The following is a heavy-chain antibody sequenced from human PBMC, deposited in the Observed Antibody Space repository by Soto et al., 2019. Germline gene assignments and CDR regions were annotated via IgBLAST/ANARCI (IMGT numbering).Heavy chain of an antibody. Sequence: GGSLRLSCAASGFTFSSYGMHWVRQAPGKGLEWVAVIWYDGSNKYYADSVKGRFTISRDNSKNTLYLQMNSLRAEDTAVYYCARAEGGGYSSSWYFYWGQGTLVTVSS. CDR1: GFTFSSYG. V-gene: IGHV3-33*01. CDR3: ARAEGGGYSSSWYFY. CDR2: IWYDGSNK. J-gene: IGHJ4*02. D-gene: IGHD6-13*01.